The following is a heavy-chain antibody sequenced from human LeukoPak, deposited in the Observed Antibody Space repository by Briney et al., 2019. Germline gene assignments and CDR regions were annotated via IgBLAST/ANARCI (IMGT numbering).Heavy chain of an antibody. CDR2: MKEDGSEK. D-gene: IGHD4-11*01. J-gene: IGHJ5*02. CDR1: GFSVRSNW. Sequence: HPGGSLRLSCAGTGFSVRSNWISWVRQPPGKGLEWVANMKEDGSEKYYVESVKGRFTISRDNAKNSVYLQMNSLRAEDTAVYYCARDNVVGYYSRWFDPWGQGTLVTVSS. V-gene: IGHV3-7*01. CDR3: ARDNVVGYYSRWFDP.